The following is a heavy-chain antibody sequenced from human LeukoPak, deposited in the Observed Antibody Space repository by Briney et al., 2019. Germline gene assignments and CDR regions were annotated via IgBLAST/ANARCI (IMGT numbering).Heavy chain of an antibody. J-gene: IGHJ4*02. V-gene: IGHV3-53*01. CDR1: GFTVRSNY. Sequence: GGSLRPSCAASGFTVRSNYMSWVRQAPGKGLEWVSVIDSGGSTYYADSVKGRFSISRDNSKSTVYLEMKSLRVEDTAVYYCAREDAFDYWGQGTLVTVSS. CDR2: IDSGGST. D-gene: IGHD2-8*01. CDR3: AREDAFDY.